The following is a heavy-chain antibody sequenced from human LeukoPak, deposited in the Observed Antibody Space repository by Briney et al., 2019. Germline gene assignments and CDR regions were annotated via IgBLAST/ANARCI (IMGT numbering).Heavy chain of an antibody. CDR2: ISQDGSDR. J-gene: IGHJ5*02. CDR1: GLTFSNHA. CDR3: AREAGYDYVWGTARGNWFDP. D-gene: IGHD3-16*01. V-gene: IGHV3-30-3*01. Sequence: GRSLRLSCAASGLTFSNHAMHWVRQAPGKGLEWVAVISQDGSDRHYTDSVKGRFTISRDNAKNSLYLQMNSLRAEDAAVYYCAREAGYDYVWGTARGNWFDPWGQGTLVTVSS.